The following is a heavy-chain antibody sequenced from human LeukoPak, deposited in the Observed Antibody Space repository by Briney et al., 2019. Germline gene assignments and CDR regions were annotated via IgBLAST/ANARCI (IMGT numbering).Heavy chain of an antibody. CDR2: LRYDGSNK. CDR3: AKDPYSYGSYFDY. CDR1: GFTFSSYG. V-gene: IGHV3-30*02. J-gene: IGHJ4*02. D-gene: IGHD5-18*01. Sequence: GGSLRLCCAASGFTFSSYGMQWVRQAPGKGLERVAFLRYDGSNKYYVDSVKGRFSISGDNSKNTLYLQVNSLRAEDTAVYYCAKDPYSYGSYFDYWGQGTLVTVCS.